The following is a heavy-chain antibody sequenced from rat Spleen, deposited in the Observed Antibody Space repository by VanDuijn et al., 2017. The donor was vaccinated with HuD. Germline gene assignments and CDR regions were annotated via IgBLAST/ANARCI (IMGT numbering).Heavy chain of an antibody. V-gene: IGHV2-30*01. CDR1: GFSLTTYN. CDR3: TIHPRY. J-gene: IGHJ2*01. Sequence: QVQLKESGPGLVQPSQTLSLTCTVSGFSLTTYNLHWIRQPTGKGLEWMGMIWTGGATDYNSALRSRLSISRETAKSQVFLRMDSIQHEDIATYYCTIHPRYWGQGVMVTVSS. D-gene: IGHD3-1*01. CDR2: IWTGGAT.